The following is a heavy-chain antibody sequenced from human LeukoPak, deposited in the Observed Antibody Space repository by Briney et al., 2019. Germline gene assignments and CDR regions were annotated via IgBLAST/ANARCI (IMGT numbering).Heavy chain of an antibody. CDR3: ARDRVGATTNFDY. CDR2: IYSGGNT. D-gene: IGHD1-26*01. Sequence: PGGSLRLSCAASGFTVSSNYMSWVRQAPGKGLDCVSVIYSGGNTYYADSVKGRFTISRDNSKNTLYLQMNSLRAEDTAVYYCARDRVGATTNFDYWGQGTLVTVSS. J-gene: IGHJ4*02. V-gene: IGHV3-53*01. CDR1: GFTVSSNY.